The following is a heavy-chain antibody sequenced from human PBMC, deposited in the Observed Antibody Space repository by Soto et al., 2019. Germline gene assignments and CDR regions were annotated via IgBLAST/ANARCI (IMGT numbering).Heavy chain of an antibody. CDR2: IYYSGST. CDR3: ARGRQLVDY. J-gene: IGHJ4*02. Sequence: QVQLQESGPGLVKPSETLSLTCTVSGGSISSYYWSWIRQPPGKGLEWIGYIYYSGSTNYNPSLKGRVPISVDTSKNQFSLRLSSVTAADTAVYYCARGRQLVDYWGQGALVTVSS. CDR1: GGSISSYY. D-gene: IGHD6-6*01. V-gene: IGHV4-59*01.